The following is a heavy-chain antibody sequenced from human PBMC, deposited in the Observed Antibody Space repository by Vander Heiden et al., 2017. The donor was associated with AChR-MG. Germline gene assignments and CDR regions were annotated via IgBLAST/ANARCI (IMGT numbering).Heavy chain of an antibody. J-gene: IGHJ3*02. Sequence: QVQLQESGPGLVKPSGTLSITCSVSGGSISSSNWWSWVRQPPGKGLEWIGEIYHSGKTNYHPSLKSRVTISVDQSKNQLSLQLTSVTAADTAVYYCARISGGQRAFDIWGQGTMVTVSS. V-gene: IGHV4-4*02. CDR1: GGSISSSNW. CDR3: ARISGGQRAFDI. CDR2: IYHSGKT.